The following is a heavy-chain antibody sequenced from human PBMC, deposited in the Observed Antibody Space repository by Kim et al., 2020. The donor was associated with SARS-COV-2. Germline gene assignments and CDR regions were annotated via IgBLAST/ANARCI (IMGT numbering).Heavy chain of an antibody. D-gene: IGHD2-8*01. J-gene: IGHJ4*02. V-gene: IGHV1-2*02. Sequence: ASVKVSCKASGYTFTGYYMHWVRQAPGQGLAWMGCINPKSGGTNYAQSFQGRITMTRDTSINTAYMELSRLRSDDTAVYFCVPAPSIDVWYFDYWGQGTWSPSPQ. CDR3: VPAPSIDVWYFDY. CDR1: GYTFTGYY. CDR2: INPKSGGT.